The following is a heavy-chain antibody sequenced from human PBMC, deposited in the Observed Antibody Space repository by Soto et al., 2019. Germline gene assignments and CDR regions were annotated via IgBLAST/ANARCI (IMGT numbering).Heavy chain of an antibody. D-gene: IGHD3-10*01. CDR1: GGSISSGGYY. V-gene: IGHV4-31*03. Sequence: SETLSLTCTVSGGSISSGGYYWSWIRQHPGKGLEWIGYIYYSGSTYYNPSLKSRVTISVDTSKNQFSLKLSSVTAADTAVYYCASTSFFNYYGSGSQNYYFDYWGQGTLVTVSS. CDR2: IYYSGST. J-gene: IGHJ4*02. CDR3: ASTSFFNYYGSGSQNYYFDY.